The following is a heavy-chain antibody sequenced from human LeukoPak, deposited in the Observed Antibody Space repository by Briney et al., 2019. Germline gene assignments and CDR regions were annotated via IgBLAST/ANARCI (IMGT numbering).Heavy chain of an antibody. J-gene: IGHJ4*02. CDR1: GFTFSSYA. V-gene: IGHV3-23*01. CDR3: AKGGGAYFDSNGYYCYFDH. D-gene: IGHD3-22*01. Sequence: GGSLRLSCAASGFTFSSYAMSWVRQAPGKGLEWVSVISARSGSTYYADSVMGRFTISRDNSKNTLDLQMNSLRAEDTAVYYCAKGGGAYFDSNGYYCYFDHWGQGTLVTVSS. CDR2: ISARSGST.